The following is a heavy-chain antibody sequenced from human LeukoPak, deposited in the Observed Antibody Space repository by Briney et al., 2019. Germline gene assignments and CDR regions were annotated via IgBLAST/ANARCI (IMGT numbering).Heavy chain of an antibody. V-gene: IGHV1-24*01. D-gene: IGHD2-2*02. CDR1: GYTLTELS. J-gene: IGHJ4*02. CDR3: ATDLSMGLYCSSTSCFTFDY. Sequence: ASVKVSCKASGYTLTELSIHWVRQAPGKGLEWMGGFDPGDGETIYAQKFQGRVTMTEDTSTDTAYMELSSLRSEDTAVYYCATDLSMGLYCSSTSCFTFDYWGQGTLVTVSS. CDR2: FDPGDGET.